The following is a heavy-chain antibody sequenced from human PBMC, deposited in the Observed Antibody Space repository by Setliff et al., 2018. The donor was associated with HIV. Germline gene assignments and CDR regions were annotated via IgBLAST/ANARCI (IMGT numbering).Heavy chain of an antibody. D-gene: IGHD2-2*01. J-gene: IGHJ3*02. CDR2: ISGSGVTT. V-gene: IGHV3-23*01. Sequence: LRLSCAVSGFTFTGYAMSWVRQAPGKGLEWVSTISGSGVTTYYADSVQGRFTISTDNSDNTLYLQMNSLRAEDTALYYCAKLTYCSSSSCDAFDIWGQGTMGTVSS. CDR1: GFTFTGYA. CDR3: AKLTYCSSSSCDAFDI.